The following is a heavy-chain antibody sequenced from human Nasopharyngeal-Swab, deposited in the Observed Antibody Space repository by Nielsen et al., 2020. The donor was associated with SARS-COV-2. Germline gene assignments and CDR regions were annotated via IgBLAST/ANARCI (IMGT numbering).Heavy chain of an antibody. CDR2: IKQDGSEK. CDR1: GFTFSSYW. CDR3: ARTRGGIAVAGRGYWYFDL. J-gene: IGHJ2*01. D-gene: IGHD6-19*01. V-gene: IGHV3-7*03. Sequence: GGSLRLSCAASGFTFSSYWMSWVRQAPGKGLEWVANIKQDGSEKYYVDSVKGRFTISRDNAKNSLYLQMNSLRAEDTAVYYCARTRGGIAVAGRGYWYFDLWGRGTLGTVSS.